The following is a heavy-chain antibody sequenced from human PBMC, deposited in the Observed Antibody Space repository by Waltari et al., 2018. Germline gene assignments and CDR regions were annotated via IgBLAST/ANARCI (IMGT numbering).Heavy chain of an antibody. J-gene: IGHJ4*02. CDR3: ARGRWVGATSLGY. CDR2: NNHSGST. CDR1: GGSFSGYY. D-gene: IGHD1-26*01. V-gene: IGHV4-34*01. Sequence: QVQLQQWGAGLLKPSETLSLTCAVYGGSFSGYYWSWIRQPPGKGLEWIGENNHSGSTNYNPSLKSRGTISVDTSKNQFSLKLSSVTAADTAVYYCARGRWVGATSLGYWGQGTLVTVSS.